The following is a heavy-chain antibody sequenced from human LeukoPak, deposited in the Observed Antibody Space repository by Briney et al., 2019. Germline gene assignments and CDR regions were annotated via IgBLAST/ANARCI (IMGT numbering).Heavy chain of an antibody. V-gene: IGHV4-31*03. CDR2: IHHSGRS. J-gene: IGHJ4*02. Sequence: PSETLSLTCTVSADSLSSGGHYWAWIRQFPGKGLESIGFIHHSGRSRHNPSLKDRVAISVDTSRKQFALKLSSVTAADTAMYFCARGGNRFGGFYFDYWGQGIQVIVSS. D-gene: IGHD3-10*01. CDR3: ARGGNRFGGFYFDY. CDR1: ADSLSSGGHY.